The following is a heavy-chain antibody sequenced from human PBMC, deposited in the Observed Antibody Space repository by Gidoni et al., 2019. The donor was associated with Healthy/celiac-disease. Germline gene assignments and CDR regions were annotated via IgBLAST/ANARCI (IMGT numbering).Heavy chain of an antibody. CDR1: GWSFSGYY. D-gene: IGHD3-22*01. CDR2: INQSGST. Sequence: QVQLQQWGAGLLKPSETLSLPCAVYGWSFSGYYWSWIRQPPGRGLEWIGEINQSGSTNNNPSLKSRVTISVDTSKKQFSLKLSSVTAADTAVYYCARGGGIWDSSGWVDYWGQGTLVTVSS. J-gene: IGHJ4*02. V-gene: IGHV4-34*01. CDR3: ARGGGIWDSSGWVDY.